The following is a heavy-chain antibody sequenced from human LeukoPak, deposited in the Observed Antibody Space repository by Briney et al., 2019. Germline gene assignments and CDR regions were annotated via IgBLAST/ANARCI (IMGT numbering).Heavy chain of an antibody. CDR3: AKDFAVAGYHY. CDR2: ISGSGGST. Sequence: GGSLRLSCAASGFTFSSYAMSWVRQAPGKGLEWVSPISGSGGSTYYADSVKGRFTISRDNSKNTLYLQMNSLRAEDTAVYYCAKDFAVAGYHYWGQGTLVTVSS. CDR1: GFTFSSYA. V-gene: IGHV3-23*01. J-gene: IGHJ4*02. D-gene: IGHD6-19*01.